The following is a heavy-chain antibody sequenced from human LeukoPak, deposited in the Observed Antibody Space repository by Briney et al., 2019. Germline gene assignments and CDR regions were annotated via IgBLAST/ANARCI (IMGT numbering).Heavy chain of an antibody. CDR2: ISAYNGNT. CDR3: ARTRSGYDLFDY. D-gene: IGHD5-12*01. J-gene: IGHJ4*02. CDR1: GYTFTSYG. V-gene: IGHV1-18*01. Sequence: ASVKVSCRASGYTFTSYGISWVRQAPGQGLEWMGWISAYNGNTNYAQKLQGRVTMTTDTSTSTAYMELRSLRSDDTAVYYCARTRSGYDLFDYWGQGTLVTVSS.